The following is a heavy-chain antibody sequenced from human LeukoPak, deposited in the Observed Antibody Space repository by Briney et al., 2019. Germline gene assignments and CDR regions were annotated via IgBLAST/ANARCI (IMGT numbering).Heavy chain of an antibody. J-gene: IGHJ4*02. D-gene: IGHD6-13*01. V-gene: IGHV4-31*03. CDR2: IYYSGST. CDR1: GGSISSGGYY. Sequence: SETLSLTCTVSGGSISSGGYYWSWIRQHPGKGLEWIGYIYYSGSTYYNPSLKSRVTISVDTSKNQFSLKLSSVTAADTAVYYCARLQAGTIDYWGQGTLVTVSS. CDR3: ARLQAGTIDY.